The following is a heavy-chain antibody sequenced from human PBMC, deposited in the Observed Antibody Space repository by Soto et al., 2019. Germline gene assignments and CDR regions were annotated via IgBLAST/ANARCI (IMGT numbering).Heavy chain of an antibody. D-gene: IGHD6-19*01. CDR2: IYSGGSP. V-gene: IGHV3-53*02. CDR1: GFTVSSNY. Sequence: EVQLVETGGGLIQPGGSLRLSCAASGFTVSSNYMSWVRQAPGKGLEWDSVIYSGGSPYYADALKGRFTISRDNSKNTLYLQMNSLRAEDTAVYYCARDWDSSGWSIGMDVWGQGTTVTVSS. J-gene: IGHJ6*02. CDR3: ARDWDSSGWSIGMDV.